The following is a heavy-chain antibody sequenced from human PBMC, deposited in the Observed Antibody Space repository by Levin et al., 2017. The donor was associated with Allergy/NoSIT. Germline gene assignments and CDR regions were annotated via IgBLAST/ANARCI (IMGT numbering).Heavy chain of an antibody. V-gene: IGHV1-2*06. D-gene: IGHD1-26*01. Sequence: ASVKVSCRASGYTFTDSTDSFLHWVRQAPGQGLVWMGRINTYSGGANYAQKFQGRVTMTRDTSITTAYMELSGLRFDDTAVYYCVGPRAGRYWMDGWGQGTTVTVSS. CDR1: GYTFTDSTDSF. CDR3: VGPRAGRYWMDG. J-gene: IGHJ6*02. CDR2: INTYSGGA.